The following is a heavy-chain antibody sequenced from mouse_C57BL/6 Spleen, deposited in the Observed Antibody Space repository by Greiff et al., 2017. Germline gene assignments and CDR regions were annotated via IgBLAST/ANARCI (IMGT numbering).Heavy chain of an antibody. CDR2: IRLKSDNYAT. D-gene: IGHD4-1*01. CDR1: GFTFSNYW. CDR3: TSWDWFAY. Sequence: LQQSGGGLVQPGGSMKLSCVASGFTFSNYWMNWVRQSPEKGLEWVAQIRLKSDNYATHYAESVKGRFTISRDDSKSSVYLQMNNLRAEDTGIYYCTSWDWFAYWGQGTLVTVSA. V-gene: IGHV6-3*01. J-gene: IGHJ3*01.